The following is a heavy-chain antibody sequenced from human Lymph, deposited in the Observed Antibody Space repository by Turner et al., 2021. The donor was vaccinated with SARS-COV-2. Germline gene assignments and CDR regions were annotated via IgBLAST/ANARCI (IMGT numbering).Heavy chain of an antibody. CDR2: FDPEDGET. J-gene: IGHJ4*02. V-gene: IGHV1-24*01. CDR1: GYTLTELA. D-gene: IGHD1-1*01. Sequence: HVQLVQSGGEVKKTGSSVKGNFKDSGYTLTELAIHWVRQAPGQGLELIRGFDPEDGETIYAQKFQGRGTMTEDTSTATAYMELSGLRSEDSAVYYGATLKSNWKIQTGRYYFDFWGQGTMVTVSS. CDR3: ATLKSNWKIQTGRYYFDF.